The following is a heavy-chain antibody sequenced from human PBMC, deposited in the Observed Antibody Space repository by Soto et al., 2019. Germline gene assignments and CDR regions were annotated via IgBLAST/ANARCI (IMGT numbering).Heavy chain of an antibody. V-gene: IGHV3-23*01. D-gene: IGHD3-22*01. J-gene: IGHJ4*02. CDR1: GFTFSSYA. CDR3: ANLDHYYDSSGYYPFDY. Sequence: GGSLRLSCAASGFTFSSYAMSWVRQAPGKGLEWVSAISGRGGSTYYADSVKGRFTISRDNSKNTLYLQMNSLRAEDTAVYYCANLDHYYDSSGYYPFDYWGQGTLVTVSS. CDR2: ISGRGGST.